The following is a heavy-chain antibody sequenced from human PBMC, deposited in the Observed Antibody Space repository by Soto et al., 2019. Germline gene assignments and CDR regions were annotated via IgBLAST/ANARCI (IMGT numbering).Heavy chain of an antibody. D-gene: IGHD6-13*01. V-gene: IGHV3-23*01. CDR1: GFTFSIYA. J-gene: IGHJ6*02. CDR3: ANVDSTPAPIYGMDV. Sequence: EVQLLESGGGLVQPGGSLRLSCAASGFTFSIYAMSWVRQAPGKGLEWVSAISGSGGSTYYADSVKGRFTISRDNSKNTLYLKMNSRRAEDTAVYYCANVDSTPAPIYGMDVWGQGTTVTVSS. CDR2: ISGSGGST.